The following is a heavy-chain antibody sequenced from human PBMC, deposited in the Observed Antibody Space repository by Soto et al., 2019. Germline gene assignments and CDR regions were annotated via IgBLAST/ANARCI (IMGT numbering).Heavy chain of an antibody. J-gene: IGHJ4*01. V-gene: IGHV4-38-2*01. CDR1: GYSISSGYY. D-gene: IGHD3-22*01. CDR2: IYHSGST. CDR3: ASSRYYYDSSGYPIFDY. Sequence: SETLSLTCAVSGYSISSGYYWGWIRQPPGKGLEWIGSIYHSGSTYYNPSLKSRVTISVDTSKNQFSLKLSSVTAADTAVYYCASSRYYYDSSGYPIFDYWGHGTLVTVSS.